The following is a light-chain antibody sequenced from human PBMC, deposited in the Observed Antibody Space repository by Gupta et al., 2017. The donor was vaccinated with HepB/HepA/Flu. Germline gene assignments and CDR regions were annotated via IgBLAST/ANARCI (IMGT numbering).Light chain of an antibody. CDR3: QVWGSNTVI. J-gene: IGLJ2*01. CDR2: RDS. Sequence: SYELTQPLSVSVALGQTARLTCGEKNIGTKSVHWYQQKSGQAPVLVIYRDSIRPSGIPERVSGSNSGNTATLIISRAQGGDEADYFCQVWGSNTVIFGGGTKLTVL. V-gene: IGLV3-9*01. CDR1: NIGTKS.